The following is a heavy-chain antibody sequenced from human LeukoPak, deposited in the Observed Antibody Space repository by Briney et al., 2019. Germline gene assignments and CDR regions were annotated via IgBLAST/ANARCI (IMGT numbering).Heavy chain of an antibody. V-gene: IGHV4-59*01. Sequence: PSETLSLTCTVSGGSISSYYWSWIRQPAGKGLEWIGHMYYSGSTNWNPSLKSRVTISVDTSKNQFSLKLSSVTAADTAVYYCARGTYYDSSGYYLPYFDYWGQGTLVTVSS. CDR2: MYYSGST. D-gene: IGHD3-22*01. CDR1: GGSISSYY. J-gene: IGHJ4*02. CDR3: ARGTYYDSSGYYLPYFDY.